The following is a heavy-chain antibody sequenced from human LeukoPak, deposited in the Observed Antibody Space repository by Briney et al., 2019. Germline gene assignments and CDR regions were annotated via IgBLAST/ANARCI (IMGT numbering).Heavy chain of an antibody. V-gene: IGHV4-39*07. CDR3: AREDLKGGDYGGFDY. D-gene: IGHD4-23*01. CDR1: GGSISSSNYY. Sequence: SETLSLTCTVSGGSISSSNYYWGWIRQPPGKGLEWIGSIYYSGSTYYNPSLKSRVTISVDTSKNQFSLKLSSVTAADTAVYYCAREDLKGGDYGGFDYWGQGTLVTVSS. J-gene: IGHJ4*02. CDR2: IYYSGST.